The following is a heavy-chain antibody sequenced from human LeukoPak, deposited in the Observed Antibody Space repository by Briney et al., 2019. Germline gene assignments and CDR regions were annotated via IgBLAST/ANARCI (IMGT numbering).Heavy chain of an antibody. J-gene: IGHJ4*02. CDR2: ISSDGGST. CDR3: ARNVYDSSGYYYFDY. V-gene: IGHV3-74*01. CDR1: GFTFSSYR. D-gene: IGHD3-22*01. Sequence: GGSLRLSCATSGFTFSSYRMHWVRKAPGKGLVWVSRISSDGGSTTYADSVKGRFTISRDNAKNTLYLQMNSLRAEDTAVYYCARNVYDSSGYYYFDYWGQGTLVTVSS.